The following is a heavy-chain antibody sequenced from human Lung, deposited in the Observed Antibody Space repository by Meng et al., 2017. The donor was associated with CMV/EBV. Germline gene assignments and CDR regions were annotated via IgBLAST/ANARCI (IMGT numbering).Heavy chain of an antibody. V-gene: IGHV3-30*04. Sequence: SCVGSGYSFGNYAMHWVRQAPGKGLEWVAVISYDGDKKFYTDSVKGRFTISRDNSKNTLNLQMNSLRTEDTAVYYCARVYYDSTNYYFSFGYWGQGXLVTVSS. J-gene: IGHJ4*02. CDR3: ARVYYDSTNYYFSFGY. CDR2: ISYDGDKK. CDR1: GYSFGNYA. D-gene: IGHD3-22*01.